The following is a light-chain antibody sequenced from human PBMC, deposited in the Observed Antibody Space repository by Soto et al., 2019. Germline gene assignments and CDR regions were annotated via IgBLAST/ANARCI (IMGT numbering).Light chain of an antibody. V-gene: IGLV2-14*03. CDR3: SSYTDSNTVV. CDR2: DVK. Sequence: QSVLTQPASVSGSPGQSITISCTGSSSDVGSHNSISWYQHHPVKAPKLILYDVKNRPSGVSDRFSGSKSGNTASLTISGLQAEDEADYYCSSYTDSNTVVFGGGTKVTVL. CDR1: SSDVGSHNS. J-gene: IGLJ2*01.